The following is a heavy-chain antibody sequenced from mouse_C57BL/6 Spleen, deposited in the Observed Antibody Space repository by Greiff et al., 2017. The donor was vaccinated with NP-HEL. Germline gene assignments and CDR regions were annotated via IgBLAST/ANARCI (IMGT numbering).Heavy chain of an antibody. J-gene: IGHJ3*01. CDR1: GYTFTSYW. CDR3: ARGGDGYSISPFAY. Sequence: QVQLQQPGAELVMPGASVKLSCKASGYTFTSYWMHWVKQRPGQGLEWIGEIDPSDSYTNYNQKFKGKSTLTVDKSSSTAYMQLSSLTSEDSAVYYCARGGDGYSISPFAYWGQGTLVTVSA. V-gene: IGHV1-69*01. D-gene: IGHD2-3*01. CDR2: IDPSDSYT.